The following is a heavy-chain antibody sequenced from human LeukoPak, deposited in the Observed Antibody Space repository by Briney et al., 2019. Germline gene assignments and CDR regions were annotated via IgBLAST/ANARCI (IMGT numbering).Heavy chain of an antibody. CDR2: IIPIFGTA. CDR3: ARTRDEKLGFAFDI. J-gene: IGHJ3*02. CDR1: GGTFSSYA. Sequence: SVKVSCKASGGTFSSYAISWVRQAPGQGLEWMGGIIPIFGTANYAQKFQGRVTITADESTSTAYMELSSLRSEDTAVYYCARTRDEKLGFAFDIWGQGTMVTVSS. V-gene: IGHV1-69*01. D-gene: IGHD7-27*01.